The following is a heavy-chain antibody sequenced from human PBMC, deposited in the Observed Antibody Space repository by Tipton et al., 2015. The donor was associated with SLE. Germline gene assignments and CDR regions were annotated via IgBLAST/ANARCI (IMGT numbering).Heavy chain of an antibody. D-gene: IGHD3-3*01. V-gene: IGHV6-1*01. Sequence: GLVKPSQTLSVTCAISGDSVSSNSAAWNWIRQSPSRGLEWLGRTYYRSKWYNDYAESVKSRITINPDTSRNQFSLELNSVTPEDTAVYYCAREDLEDGETLYWHFVLWGRGTLVTVSS. CDR1: GDSVSSNSAA. J-gene: IGHJ2*01. CDR3: AREDLEDGETLYWHFVL. CDR2: TYYRSKWYN.